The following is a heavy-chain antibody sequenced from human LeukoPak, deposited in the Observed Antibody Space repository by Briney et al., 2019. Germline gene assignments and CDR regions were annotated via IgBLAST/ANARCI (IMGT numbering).Heavy chain of an antibody. J-gene: IGHJ3*01. CDR1: GFTFSSYS. Sequence: GGSLRLSCAASGFTFSSYSMNWVRQAPGKGLEWVSYISSSSTTIYYADSVKGRFTISRDNVKNSLNLQMNSLRAEDTAVYYCARVFDVWGQGTMVTVSS. CDR2: ISSSSTTI. V-gene: IGHV3-48*01. CDR3: ARVFDV.